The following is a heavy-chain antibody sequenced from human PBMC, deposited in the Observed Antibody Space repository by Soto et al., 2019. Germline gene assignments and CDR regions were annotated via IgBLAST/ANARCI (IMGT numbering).Heavy chain of an antibody. CDR3: ATSLGGFGDF. J-gene: IGHJ4*02. D-gene: IGHD3-16*01. Sequence: SETLSLTCTVSGGSITTYYWSWIRQSAGKGLEWIGLISTRGSTNYNPSLKSRVTMSLDTSNNHFSLRLSSVTAADTAIYYCATSLGGFGDFWGQGTLVTVSS. CDR1: GGSITTYY. V-gene: IGHV4-4*07. CDR2: ISTRGST.